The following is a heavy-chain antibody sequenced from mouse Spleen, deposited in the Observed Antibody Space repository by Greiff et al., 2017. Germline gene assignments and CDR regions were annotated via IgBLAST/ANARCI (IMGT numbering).Heavy chain of an antibody. CDR3: ARSARRGLYYFDY. V-gene: IGHV1-64*01. Sequence: QVQLQQPGAELVKPGASVKLSCKASGYTFTSYWMHWVKQRPGQGLEWIGMIHPNSGSTNYNEKFKSKATLTVDKSSSTAYMQLSSLTSEDSAVYYCARSARRGLYYFDYWGQGTTLTVSS. CDR1: GYTFTSYW. D-gene: IGHD6-1*01. CDR2: IHPNSGST. J-gene: IGHJ2*01.